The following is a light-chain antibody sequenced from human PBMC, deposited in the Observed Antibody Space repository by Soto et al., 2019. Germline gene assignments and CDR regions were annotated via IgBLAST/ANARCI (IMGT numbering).Light chain of an antibody. Sequence: EVVMTQSPATLSVSPGERATLSCRANQTISSNFAWYQQKSGQSPRLLIYDVSIRATGVPARFSGTGSETDFTLTISGLQSEDSAVYFCQQYNNWPFSFGQGTRLEIK. CDR2: DVS. V-gene: IGKV3-15*01. CDR1: QTISSN. CDR3: QQYNNWPFS. J-gene: IGKJ5*01.